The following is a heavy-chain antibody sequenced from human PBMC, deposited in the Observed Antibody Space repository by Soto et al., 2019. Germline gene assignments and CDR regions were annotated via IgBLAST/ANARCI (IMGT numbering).Heavy chain of an antibody. Sequence: SETLSLTCTFSGGSISSGGYYLSWIRQHPGKGLEWIGYIYYSGSTYYNPSLKSRVTISVDTSKNQFSLKLSSVTAADTAVYYCARAIRLVGDFDYWGQGTLVTVSS. CDR1: GGSISSGGYY. CDR3: ARAIRLVGDFDY. CDR2: IYYSGST. V-gene: IGHV4-31*03. J-gene: IGHJ4*02. D-gene: IGHD3-3*01.